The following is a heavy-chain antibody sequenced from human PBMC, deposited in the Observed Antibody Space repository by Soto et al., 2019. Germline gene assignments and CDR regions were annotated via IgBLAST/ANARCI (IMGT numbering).Heavy chain of an antibody. Sequence: QVLLVQSGAEVKKPGSSVKVSCKVSGGSFSTYTLTWVRQAPGQGLEWMGGIIPMFGIINYAQKFQCRVTITADRSTTTAYMELISLRSDDTAVYYCAILTPITGVYWGQGAQVTVSS. CDR3: AILTPITGVY. J-gene: IGHJ4*02. V-gene: IGHV1-69*17. D-gene: IGHD5-12*01. CDR2: IIPMFGII. CDR1: GGSFSTYT.